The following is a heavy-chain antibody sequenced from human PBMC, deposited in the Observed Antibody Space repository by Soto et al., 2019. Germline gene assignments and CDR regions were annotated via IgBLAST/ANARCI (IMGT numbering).Heavy chain of an antibody. Sequence: QVQLQQWGAGLLKPSETLSLTCAVNGGSFNDYYWAWIRQPPGKGLEWIGEIYHSGNTYYNPSLEILVIMSVDTSKKQFSLRLNSVTAADTAMYYCARVRRGFNRESWSYWYNGMDVWGQGTTVTVS. J-gene: IGHJ6*02. CDR1: GGSFNDYY. V-gene: IGHV4-34*02. CDR3: ARVRRGFNRESWSYWYNGMDV. CDR2: IYHSGNT. D-gene: IGHD3-16*01.